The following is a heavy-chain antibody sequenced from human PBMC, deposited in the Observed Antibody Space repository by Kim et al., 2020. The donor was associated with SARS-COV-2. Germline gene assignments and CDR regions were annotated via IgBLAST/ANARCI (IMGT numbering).Heavy chain of an antibody. CDR1: GFTFSDYY. D-gene: IGHD6-13*01. V-gene: IGHV3-11*05. CDR3: ARVSLGSSSWYYFDY. J-gene: IGHJ4*02. Sequence: GSLRLSCAASGFTFSDYYMSWIRQAPGKGLEWVSYISSSIDYTNYADSLKGRFTISRYNAKNSLYLQMNSLRADDTAVYYCARVSLGSSSWYYFDYWGQGTLVTVSS. CDR2: ISSSIDYT.